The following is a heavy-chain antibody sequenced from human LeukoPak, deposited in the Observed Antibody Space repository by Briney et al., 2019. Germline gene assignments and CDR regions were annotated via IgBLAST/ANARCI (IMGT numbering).Heavy chain of an antibody. J-gene: IGHJ4*02. CDR2: INHRGST. D-gene: IGHD3/OR15-3a*01. V-gene: IGHV4-34*01. CDR3: ARQTGSGLFILP. Sequence: SETLSLTCVVYGGAFSGYYWSWIRQPPGKGLEWIGEINHRGSTNYNPSLKSRVSISVDTSKNQFSLKLTSVTAADTAVYYCARQTGSGLFILPGGQGTLVTVSS. CDR1: GGAFSGYY.